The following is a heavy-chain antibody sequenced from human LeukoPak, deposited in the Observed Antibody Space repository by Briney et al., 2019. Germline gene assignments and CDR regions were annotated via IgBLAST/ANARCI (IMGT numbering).Heavy chain of an antibody. CDR3: ARWGYYGSTYYYYYMGV. CDR2: ISSSSSYI. Sequence: AGGSLRLSCAASGFTFSSYSMNWVRQAPGKGLEWVSSISSSSSYIYYADSVKGRFTISRDNAKNSLSLQMNSLRAEDTAVYYCARWGYYGSTYYYYYMGVWGKGTTVTVSS. CDR1: GFTFSSYS. V-gene: IGHV3-21*01. J-gene: IGHJ6*03. D-gene: IGHD3-10*01.